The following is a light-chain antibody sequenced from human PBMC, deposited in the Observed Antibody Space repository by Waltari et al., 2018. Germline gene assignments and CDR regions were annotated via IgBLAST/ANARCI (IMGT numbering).Light chain of an antibody. Sequence: QSALTQPRSVSGSPGQSVTIPCTGTSMNVGTYKYVSWYQQHPGKAPRLIIYDAYKRPSGVPDRFSGSKSGNTASLTISGLQAEDEADYYCCSYAGSYTYVFGSVTEVTVL. J-gene: IGLJ1*01. CDR2: DAY. V-gene: IGLV2-11*01. CDR3: CSYAGSYTYV. CDR1: SMNVGTYKY.